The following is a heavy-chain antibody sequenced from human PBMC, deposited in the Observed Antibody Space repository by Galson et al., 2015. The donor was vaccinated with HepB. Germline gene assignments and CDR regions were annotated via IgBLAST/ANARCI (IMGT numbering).Heavy chain of an antibody. Sequence: SVKVSCKASGYTFTGYYMHWVRQAPGQGLEWMGWINPNSGGTNYAQKFQGRVTVTRDTSISTAYMELSRLRSDDTAVYYCTIGYCSGGSCYVSYYFDYWGQGTLVTVSS. J-gene: IGHJ4*02. CDR3: TIGYCSGGSCYVSYYFDY. CDR2: INPNSGGT. V-gene: IGHV1-2*02. CDR1: GYTFTGYY. D-gene: IGHD2-15*01.